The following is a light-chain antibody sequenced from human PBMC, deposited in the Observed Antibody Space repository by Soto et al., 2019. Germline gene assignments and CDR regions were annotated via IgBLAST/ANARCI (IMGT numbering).Light chain of an antibody. CDR2: AAS. J-gene: IGKJ3*01. V-gene: IGKV1-6*01. CDR1: QGIRND. Sequence: AIQMTQSPSSLSASVGDRVTITCRASQGIRNDLGWYQQKPGKAPKLLIYAASSLQSGVPSRFSGTGSGTDFTLTISSLQPEDFAPYYCLQDYNYPFTFGPGTTVDIQ. CDR3: LQDYNYPFT.